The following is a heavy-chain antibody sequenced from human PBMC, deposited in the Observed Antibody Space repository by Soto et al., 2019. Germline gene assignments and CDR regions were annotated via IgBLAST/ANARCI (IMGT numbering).Heavy chain of an antibody. Sequence: EVQLLESGGGLVQPGGSLRLSCAASGFTFSSYAMSWVRQAPGKGLEWVSAISGSGGSTYYADSVKGRFTISRDNSKNTLYLQMNSLRADDTAVYYCAKTNSSGWYYFDYWGQGTLVTVSS. V-gene: IGHV3-23*01. CDR2: ISGSGGST. CDR1: GFTFSSYA. D-gene: IGHD6-19*01. CDR3: AKTNSSGWYYFDY. J-gene: IGHJ4*02.